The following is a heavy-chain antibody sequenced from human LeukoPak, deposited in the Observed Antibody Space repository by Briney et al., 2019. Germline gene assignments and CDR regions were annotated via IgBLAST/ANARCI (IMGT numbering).Heavy chain of an antibody. J-gene: IGHJ4*01. Sequence: AGGSLRLSCAASGFTFSNSAMSWVRQAPGKGLEWVSTLSGSGITTYYADSVKGRFTISRDSSKNTLCLQMNSLRAEDTAVYYCAKGIYSSGWSYFDYWGHGTLVTVSS. V-gene: IGHV3-23*01. CDR2: LSGSGITT. CDR1: GFTFSNSA. CDR3: AKGIYSSGWSYFDY. D-gene: IGHD6-19*01.